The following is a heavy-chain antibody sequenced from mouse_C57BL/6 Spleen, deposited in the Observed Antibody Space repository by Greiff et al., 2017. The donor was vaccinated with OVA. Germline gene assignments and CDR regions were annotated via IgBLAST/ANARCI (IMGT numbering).Heavy chain of an antibody. Sequence: EVKLMESGGGLVQPGGSLKLSCAASGFTFSDYGMAWVRQAPRKGPEWVAFISNLAYSIYYADTVTGRFTISRENAKNTLYLEMSSLRSEDTAMYYCARHYGGYFDVWGTGTTVTVSS. CDR1: GFTFSDYG. D-gene: IGHD1-1*02. V-gene: IGHV5-15*01. CDR3: ARHYGGYFDV. J-gene: IGHJ1*03. CDR2: ISNLAYSI.